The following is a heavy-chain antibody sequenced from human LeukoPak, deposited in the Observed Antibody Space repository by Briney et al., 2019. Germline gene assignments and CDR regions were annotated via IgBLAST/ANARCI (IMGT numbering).Heavy chain of an antibody. J-gene: IGHJ5*02. CDR2: IYHSGST. CDR3: AREEYCGGDCYPPNWFDP. Sequence: SETLSLTCAVYGGSFSGYYWSWIRQPPGKGLEWIGSIYHSGSTYYNPSLKSRVTISVDTSKNQFSLKLSSVTAADTAVYYCAREEYCGGDCYPPNWFDPWGQGTLVTVSS. D-gene: IGHD2-21*02. CDR1: GGSFSGYY. V-gene: IGHV4-34*01.